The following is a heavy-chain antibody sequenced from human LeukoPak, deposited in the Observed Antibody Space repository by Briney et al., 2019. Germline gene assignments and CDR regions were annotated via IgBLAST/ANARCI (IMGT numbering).Heavy chain of an antibody. CDR2: IYHSGST. D-gene: IGHD3-22*01. CDR3: AGAPIVVVITRGHRMGAFDI. V-gene: IGHV4-30-2*01. J-gene: IGHJ3*02. Sequence: PSETLSLTCTVSGGSISSGGYYWSWIRQPPGKGLEWIGYIYHSGSTYYNPSLKSRVTISVDRSKNQFSLKLSSVTAADTAVYYCAGAPIVVVITRGHRMGAFDIWGQGTMVTVSS. CDR1: GGSISSGGYY.